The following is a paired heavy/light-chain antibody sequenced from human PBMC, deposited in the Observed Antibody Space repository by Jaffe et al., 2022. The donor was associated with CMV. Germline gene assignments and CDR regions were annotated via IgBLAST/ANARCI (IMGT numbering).Light chain of an antibody. J-gene: IGKJ3*01. Sequence: DIQMTQSPSSLSASVGDRVTITCRASQGISNSLAWYQQKPGKAPKLLLYAASRLESGVPSRFSGSGSGTDYTLTISSLQPEDFATYYCQQYYSTPSFTFGPGTKVDIK. CDR1: QGISNS. CDR3: QQYYSTPSFT. V-gene: IGKV1-NL1*01. CDR2: AAS.
Heavy chain of an antibody. CDR1: GFTFSSYW. Sequence: EVQLVESGGGLVQPGGSLRLSCAASGFTFSSYWMSWVRQAPGKGLEWVANIKQDGSEKYYVDSVKGRFTISRDNAKNSLYLQMNSLRAEDTAVYYCARDFGPRPLLRYFDWLSIPGAIDYWGQGTLVTVSS. D-gene: IGHD3-9*01. CDR3: ARDFGPRPLLRYFDWLSIPGAIDY. J-gene: IGHJ4*02. V-gene: IGHV3-7*03. CDR2: IKQDGSEK.